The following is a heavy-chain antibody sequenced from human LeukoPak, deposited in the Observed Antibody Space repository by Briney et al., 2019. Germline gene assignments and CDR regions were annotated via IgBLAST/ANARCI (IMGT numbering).Heavy chain of an antibody. CDR1: GYTFTSYG. CDR3: ARSAMTLGYSSGWYVDY. CDR2: ISAYNGNT. Sequence: GASVKVSCKASGYTFTSYGISWVRQAPGQGLEWMGWISAYNGNTNYAQKLQGRVTMTTDTSTSTAYMELRSLRSDDTAVYYCARSAMTLGYSSGWYVDYWGQGTLVTVSS. J-gene: IGHJ4*02. V-gene: IGHV1-18*01. D-gene: IGHD6-19*01.